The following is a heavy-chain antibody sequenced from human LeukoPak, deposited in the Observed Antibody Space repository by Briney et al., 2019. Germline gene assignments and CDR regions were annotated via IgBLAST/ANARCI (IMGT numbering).Heavy chain of an antibody. V-gene: IGHV4-61*02. CDR1: GGSITSGSYY. CDR2: IYMTGRT. J-gene: IGHJ4*02. CDR3: ARHFYETSGGIDY. D-gene: IGHD2-8*02. Sequence: PSETLSLTCTVSGGSITSGSYYWSWIRQPAGKGLEWIGRIYMTGRTDYNPSLKSRVTISIDTSKNPLSLKLRSVTAADTAVYYCARHFYETSGGIDYWGQGTLVTVSS.